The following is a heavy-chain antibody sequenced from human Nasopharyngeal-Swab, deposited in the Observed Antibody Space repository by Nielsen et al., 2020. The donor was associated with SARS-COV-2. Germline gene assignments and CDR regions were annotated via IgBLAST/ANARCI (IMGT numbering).Heavy chain of an antibody. D-gene: IGHD3-3*01. CDR2: ISGGGGST. V-gene: IGHV3-23*01. Sequence: GGSLRLSCAASGFTFRNYAMGWVRQAPGKGLEWVSGISGGGGSTYYADSVKGRFTISRDNYNSKNTVDLQMNSLRAEDTAVYYCARFPRYDLYSFQSEYFQNWGQGILVTVSS. CDR3: ARFPRYDLYSFQSEYFQN. CDR1: GFTFRNYA. J-gene: IGHJ1*01.